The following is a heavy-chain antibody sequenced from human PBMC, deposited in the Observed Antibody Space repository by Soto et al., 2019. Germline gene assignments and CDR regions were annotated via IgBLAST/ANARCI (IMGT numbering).Heavy chain of an antibody. CDR1: GYTFTSYA. CDR2: INAGNGNT. Sequence: QVQLVQSGAEVKKPGASVKVSCKASGYTFTSYAMHWVRQAPGQRLEWMGWINAGNGNTKYSQKFEGRVTITRDTSASTAYMELSSLRSEDTAVYYCARDWGYCTNGVCPPGYWGQGTLVTVSS. D-gene: IGHD2-8*01. J-gene: IGHJ4*02. V-gene: IGHV1-3*01. CDR3: ARDWGYCTNGVCPPGY.